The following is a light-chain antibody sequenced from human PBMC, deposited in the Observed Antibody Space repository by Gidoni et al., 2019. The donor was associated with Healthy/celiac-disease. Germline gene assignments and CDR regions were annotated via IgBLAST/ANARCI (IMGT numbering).Light chain of an antibody. CDR2: GAS. V-gene: IGKV3-15*01. CDR3: QQYNNWPPHT. CDR1: QSVSSN. Sequence: ELVMTPYPATLSVSPGERATLSCRASQSVSSNLAWYQQKPGQAPRLLIYGASTRATGIPASFSGSGSGTEFTLTISSLQSEDFAVYYCQQYNNWPPHTFGQGTKLEIK. J-gene: IGKJ2*01.